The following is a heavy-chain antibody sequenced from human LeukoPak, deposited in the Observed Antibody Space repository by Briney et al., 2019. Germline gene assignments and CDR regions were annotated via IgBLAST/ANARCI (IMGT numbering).Heavy chain of an antibody. V-gene: IGHV3-23*01. D-gene: IGHD5/OR15-5a*01. Sequence: SGGSLRLSCAASGFTFNSYAMSWVRQAPGKGLEWVSAISGSGGSTYYADSVKGRFTISRDNSKNTLYLQMNSLRAEDTAIYYCAIYERAPACIDYWGQGTLVTVSS. CDR2: ISGSGGST. J-gene: IGHJ4*02. CDR3: AIYERAPACIDY. CDR1: GFTFNSYA.